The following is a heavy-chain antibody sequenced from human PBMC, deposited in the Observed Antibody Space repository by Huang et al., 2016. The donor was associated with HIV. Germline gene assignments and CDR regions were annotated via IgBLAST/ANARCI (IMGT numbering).Heavy chain of an antibody. J-gene: IGHJ5*02. Sequence: EVQLVQSGAEVKKPGESLKISCMGSGYMFTKYWIGWVRQMPGKGLEWRGSIYPGDSYTRYSPSFQGQVTISADKSITTAYLQWSSLKASDTAIYYCARHDGARPGWVDNWGQGTLVTVSS. V-gene: IGHV5-51*06. CDR2: IYPGDSYT. CDR3: ARHDGARPGWVDN. CDR1: GYMFTKYW. D-gene: IGHD4-17*01.